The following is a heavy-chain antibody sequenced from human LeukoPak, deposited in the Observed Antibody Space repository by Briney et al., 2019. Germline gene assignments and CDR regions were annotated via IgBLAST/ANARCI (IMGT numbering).Heavy chain of an antibody. CDR1: GFTFSDYG. J-gene: IGHJ4*02. V-gene: IGHV3-33*06. CDR2: IWYDGSNK. D-gene: IGHD5-24*01. Sequence: PGGSLRLSCAASGFTFSDYGMHWVRQTPGKGLEWVTIIWYDGSNKYYADSVKGRFTISRDNSKSTVYLHMNNLRAEDSAVYYCAKDGGGLRYNYSLDHWGQGTLVTVSS. CDR3: AKDGGGLRYNYSLDH.